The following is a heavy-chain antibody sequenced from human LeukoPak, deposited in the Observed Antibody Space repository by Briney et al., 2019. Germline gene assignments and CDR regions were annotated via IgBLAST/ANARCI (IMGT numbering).Heavy chain of an antibody. J-gene: IGHJ6*03. Sequence: GASVKVSCKASGYTFTGYYMHWVRQAPGQGLEWMGWINPNSGGTNYAQKFQGRVTMTRDTSISTAYMELSRLRSDDTAVYYCATPSGAAAGTYYYYYMDVWGKGTTVTVSS. D-gene: IGHD6-13*01. CDR3: ATPSGAAAGTYYYYYMDV. CDR1: GYTFTGYY. V-gene: IGHV1-2*02. CDR2: INPNSGGT.